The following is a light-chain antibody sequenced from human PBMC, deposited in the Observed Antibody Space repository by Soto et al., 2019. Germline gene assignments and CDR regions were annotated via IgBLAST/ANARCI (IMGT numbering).Light chain of an antibody. CDR1: QSLTSRS. Sequence: EIVLPQSPGTLSLSQGERATLSSGASQSLTSRSLAWYQQKPGLAPRLLISGASNRAAGIPAGFSGSGSGTEFTLTISSLQSEDFAVYYCQQYNNWPITFGQGTRLEIK. J-gene: IGKJ5*01. CDR2: GAS. V-gene: IGKV3-15*01. CDR3: QQYNNWPIT.